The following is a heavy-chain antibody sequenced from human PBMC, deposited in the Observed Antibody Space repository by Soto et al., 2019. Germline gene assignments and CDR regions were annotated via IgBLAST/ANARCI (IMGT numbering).Heavy chain of an antibody. D-gene: IGHD2-8*01. CDR3: ARDRIVKGYCTNGVCYKNYYYGMDV. CDR2: INHSGST. CDR1: GGSFSGYY. Sequence: SETLSLTCAVYGGSFSGYYWSWIRQPPGKGLEWIGEINHSGSTNYNPSLKSRVTISVDTSKNQFSLKLSSVTAADTAVYYCARDRIVKGYCTNGVCYKNYYYGMDVWGQGTTVTVSS. J-gene: IGHJ6*02. V-gene: IGHV4-34*01.